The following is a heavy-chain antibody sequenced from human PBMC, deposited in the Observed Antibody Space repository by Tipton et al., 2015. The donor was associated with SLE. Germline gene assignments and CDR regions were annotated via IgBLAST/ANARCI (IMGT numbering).Heavy chain of an antibody. V-gene: IGHV4-39*07. D-gene: IGHD1-26*01. CDR2: IYYSGST. CDR1: GGSISSSSYY. Sequence: TLSLTCTVSGGSISSSSYYWGWIRQPPGKGLEWIGSIYYSGSTHYNPSLKSRVTISVDTSKNQFSLKLSSVTAADTAVYYCARDGRGVGAFFDCWGQGTLVTVSS. J-gene: IGHJ4*02. CDR3: ARDGRGVGAFFDC.